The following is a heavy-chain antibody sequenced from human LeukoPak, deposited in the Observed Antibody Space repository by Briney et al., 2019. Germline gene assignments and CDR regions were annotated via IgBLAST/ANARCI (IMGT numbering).Heavy chain of an antibody. CDR3: ARHPYQLLWLSWFDP. V-gene: IGHV4-39*01. CDR2: IYYSGST. CDR1: GGSSSSSRYY. D-gene: IGHD2-2*01. Sequence: PSETLSFTCTVSGGSSSSSRYYWGWIRRPPGKGLEWIGSIYYSGSTYYNPSLKSRVTISVDTSKNQFSLKLSSVTAADTAVYYCARHPYQLLWLSWFDPWGQGTLVTVSS. J-gene: IGHJ5*02.